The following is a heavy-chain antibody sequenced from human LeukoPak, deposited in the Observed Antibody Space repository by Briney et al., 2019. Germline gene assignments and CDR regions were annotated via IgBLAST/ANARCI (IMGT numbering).Heavy chain of an antibody. D-gene: IGHD4-17*01. Sequence: SETLSLTCSVSGCSINISLHSSVWVRQPPEKGLEWIESIYYSGSTYYNASFNSRVTMSVDRSKDQFSLNLTSVTATDTAVYYCATHFYGDYVFDYWGKGTLVTVSS. CDR3: ATHFYGDYVFDY. V-gene: IGHV4-39*01. CDR2: IYYSGST. J-gene: IGHJ4*02. CDR1: GCSINISLHS.